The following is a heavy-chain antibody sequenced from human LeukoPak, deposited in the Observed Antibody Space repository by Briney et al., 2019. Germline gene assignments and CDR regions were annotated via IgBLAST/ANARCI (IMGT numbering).Heavy chain of an antibody. CDR1: GGSISSYY. D-gene: IGHD5-12*01. CDR3: ASPHGGYVPFDY. CDR2: IYYSGST. Sequence: PSETLSLTCTVSGGSISSYYWSWIRQPPGKGLEWIGYIYYSGSTYYNPSLKSRVTISVDTSKNQFSLKLSSVTAADTAVYYCASPHGGYVPFDYWGQGTLVTVSS. J-gene: IGHJ4*02. V-gene: IGHV4-59*04.